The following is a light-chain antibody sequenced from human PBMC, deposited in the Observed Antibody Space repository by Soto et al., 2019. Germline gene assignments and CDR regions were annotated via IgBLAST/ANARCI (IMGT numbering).Light chain of an antibody. Sequence: EIVLTQSPATLSLSPGERATLSCRASQSVSTFLAWYQQRPGQPPRLVIYDASRRATGIPSRFSGSGSGTDFTLTISSLEPEDFAIYYCHQRSDWPPLTFGGGTKVEIK. CDR1: QSVSTF. J-gene: IGKJ4*01. CDR2: DAS. V-gene: IGKV3-11*01. CDR3: HQRSDWPPLT.